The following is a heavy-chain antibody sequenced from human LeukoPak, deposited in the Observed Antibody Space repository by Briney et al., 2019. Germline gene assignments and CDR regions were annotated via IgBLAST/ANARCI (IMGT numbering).Heavy chain of an antibody. D-gene: IGHD3-22*01. CDR2: INPNSGVT. CDR3: AKEGYYDTGGYLADS. CDR1: GYTFTGYY. V-gene: IGHV1-2*02. Sequence: ASVKVSCKASGYTFTGYYIHWVRQAPGQGLEWMGWINPNSGVTNYAQKFQGRVTMTRDTSISTAYMELRRLTSDDTAVYYCAKEGYYDTGGYLADSWGQGTLLTVST. J-gene: IGHJ4*02.